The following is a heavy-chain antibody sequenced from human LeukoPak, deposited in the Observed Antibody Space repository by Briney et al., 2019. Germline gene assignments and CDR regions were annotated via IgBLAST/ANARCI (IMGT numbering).Heavy chain of an antibody. CDR2: IKSDGST. D-gene: IGHD3-22*01. CDR1: GFTFSSYW. J-gene: IGHJ1*01. V-gene: IGHV3-74*01. Sequence: GSLRLSCAASGFTFSSYWMHWVRQAPGKGLVWVSRIKSDGSTRYADSVKGRFTISRDNAKNTVSLQMNSLRAEDTGVYYCARAPSEIGGYYPEYFRHWGQGTLVTVSP. CDR3: ARAPSEIGGYYPEYFRH.